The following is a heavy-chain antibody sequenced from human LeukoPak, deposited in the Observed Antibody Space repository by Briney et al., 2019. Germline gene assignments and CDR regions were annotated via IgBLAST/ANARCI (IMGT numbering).Heavy chain of an antibody. Sequence: GGSLRLSCAASGFTFSSYAMHWVRQAPGKGLEYVSAISSNGGSTYYANSVKGRFTISRDNSKNTLYLQMGSLRAEDMAVYYCARVGTYCSGGSCYSGYFDYWGQGTLVTVSS. CDR2: ISSNGGST. V-gene: IGHV3-64*01. D-gene: IGHD2-15*01. CDR1: GFTFSSYA. CDR3: ARVGTYCSGGSCYSGYFDY. J-gene: IGHJ4*02.